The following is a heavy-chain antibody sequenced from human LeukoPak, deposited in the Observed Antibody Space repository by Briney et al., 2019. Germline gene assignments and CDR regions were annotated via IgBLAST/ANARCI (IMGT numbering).Heavy chain of an antibody. Sequence: PGGSLRLSCAASGFTFSNYGMSWLRQAPGKGLEWVSAISGSGGSTYYADSVKGRFTISRDNSKNTLYLQMNSLRAEDTAVYYCAKDRLPRGWYGYWGQGTLVTVSS. V-gene: IGHV3-23*01. CDR3: AKDRLPRGWYGY. CDR1: GFTFSNYG. D-gene: IGHD6-19*01. CDR2: ISGSGGST. J-gene: IGHJ4*02.